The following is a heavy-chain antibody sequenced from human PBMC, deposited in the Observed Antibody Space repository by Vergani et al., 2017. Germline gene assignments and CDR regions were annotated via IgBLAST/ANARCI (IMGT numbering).Heavy chain of an antibody. CDR1: GGSTSAGYYF. V-gene: IGHV4-61*02. J-gene: IGHJ3*01. Sequence: QVQLQASGPGRVKPSQTLSLTCTMPGGSTSAGYYFWSWIRQPAGKGLEWLGHISASGNASHSPSLKTRVSMSVDTSKNQFSLTVTSVTAADTAIYFCARRSGGYYSGGKVHPLRTAFDVWGHGTVVTVSS. D-gene: IGHD2-15*01. CDR3: ARRSGGYYSGGKVHPLRTAFDV. CDR2: ISASGNA.